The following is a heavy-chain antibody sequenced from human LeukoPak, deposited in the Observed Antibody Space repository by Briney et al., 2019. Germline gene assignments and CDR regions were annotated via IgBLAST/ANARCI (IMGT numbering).Heavy chain of an antibody. D-gene: IGHD6-13*01. CDR1: GGSISSTYKY. V-gene: IGHV4-31*03. J-gene: IGHJ4*02. CDR3: ARAGRQQQFDY. Sequence: TSETLSLTCTVSGGSISSTYKYWSWIRQHPGKGLEWSVYIYYSGSTYYNPSLKSRVTISVDKSKNQFSLKLSSVTAADTAVYYCARAGRQQQFDYWGQGTLVTVSS. CDR2: IYYSGST.